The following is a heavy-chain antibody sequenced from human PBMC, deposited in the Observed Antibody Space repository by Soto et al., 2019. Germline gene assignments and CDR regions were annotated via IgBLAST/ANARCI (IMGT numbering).Heavy chain of an antibody. J-gene: IGHJ4*02. V-gene: IGHV4-39*01. Sequence: QLQLQESGPGLVKPSETLSLTCTVSGGSISSSSYYWGWIRQPPGKGLEWIGSIYYSGSTYYSPSLTSRVTISVDPSQNQISLKLSSVTAADTAVYYCARHQRGDGETFYRSLDYWGQGALVTVSS. CDR3: ARHQRGDGETFYRSLDY. D-gene: IGHD3-10*01. CDR1: GGSISSSSYY. CDR2: IYYSGST.